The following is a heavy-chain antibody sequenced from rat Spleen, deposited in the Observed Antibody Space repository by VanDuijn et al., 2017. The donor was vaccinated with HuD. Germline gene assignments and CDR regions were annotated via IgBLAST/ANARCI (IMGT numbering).Heavy chain of an antibody. J-gene: IGHJ1*01. CDR2: ITSGGSNT. CDR3: VKALRVYLYYWYFDF. Sequence: EVQLVESGGGLVQPGRSLKLSCAASGFTFSSFAMAWVRQAPKKGLEWVATITSGGSNTYYPDSVKGRFTISRDNAKSTLYLQMDSLRSEDTATYYCVKALRVYLYYWYFDFWGPGTMVTVSS. D-gene: IGHD1-9*01. CDR1: GFTFSSFA. V-gene: IGHV5-25*01.